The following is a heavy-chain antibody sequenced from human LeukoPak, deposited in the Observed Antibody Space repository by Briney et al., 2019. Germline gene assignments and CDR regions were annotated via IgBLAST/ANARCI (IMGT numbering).Heavy chain of an antibody. J-gene: IGHJ4*02. Sequence: GGSLRLSCAASGFTFSSYAMSWVRQAPGKGLEWVSAISSTGTTFYAGSVKGRFTISRANSENTLYLQMDSLTAEDTALYYCARVGYSSAWYFFNFWGQGTLVTVSS. CDR2: ISSTGTT. V-gene: IGHV3-23*01. CDR3: ARVGYSSAWYFFNF. CDR1: GFTFSSYA. D-gene: IGHD6-13*01.